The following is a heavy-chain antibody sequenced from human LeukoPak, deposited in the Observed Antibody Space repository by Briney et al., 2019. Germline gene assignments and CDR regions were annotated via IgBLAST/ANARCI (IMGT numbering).Heavy chain of an antibody. CDR3: ARRTSGSPWDAIDV. CDR1: GYSLTSHW. Sequence: GESLKISCKGSGYSLTSHWIAWVRQMPGKGLEWMGIIYPGDSDTRYSPSFQGQVTISADKSINTAYLQWSSLKTSDTAMYYCARRTSGSPWDAIDVWGQGTKVTVSS. J-gene: IGHJ6*02. V-gene: IGHV5-51*01. D-gene: IGHD2-15*01. CDR2: IYPGDSDT.